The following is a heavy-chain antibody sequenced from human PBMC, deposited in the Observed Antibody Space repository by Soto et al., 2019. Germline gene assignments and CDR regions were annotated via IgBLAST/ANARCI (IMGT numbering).Heavy chain of an antibody. CDR3: PRRGSGTFYDSFHS. CDR1: GFSFTSYG. J-gene: IGHJ3*02. D-gene: IGHD3-16*01. Sequence: QAQLVQSGAEVKKPGASVKVSCKASGFSFTSYGFSWVRQAPGQGLELMGWISAYSGNAKYEEKIQDRVTMTTDTATSTVYVEVRSLRSDHTVVYYCPRRGSGTFYDSFHSWGQRTMVTVSS. CDR2: ISAYSGNA. V-gene: IGHV1-18*04.